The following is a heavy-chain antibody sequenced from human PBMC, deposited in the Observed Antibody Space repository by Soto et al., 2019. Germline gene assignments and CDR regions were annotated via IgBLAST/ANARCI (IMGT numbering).Heavy chain of an antibody. CDR2: INSDGSST. V-gene: IGHV3-74*01. Sequence: GGSLRLSCAASGFTFSSYWMHWVRQAPGKGLVWVSRINSDGSSTSYADSVKGRFTISRDNAKNTLYLQMNSLRAEDTAVYYCASKPSGYDDYFDYWGQGTLVTVSS. D-gene: IGHD5-12*01. CDR1: GFTFSSYW. J-gene: IGHJ4*02. CDR3: ASKPSGYDDYFDY.